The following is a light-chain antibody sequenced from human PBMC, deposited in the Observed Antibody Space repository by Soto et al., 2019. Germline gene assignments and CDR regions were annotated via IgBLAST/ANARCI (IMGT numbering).Light chain of an antibody. Sequence: DIQMTQSPSTVSASVGDRVTITCRASQSITNRLAWYQQKPGKAPKVLIYDASNLESGVPSRFSGSGSGTEFILTISSLQPADFAAYDCQHYGGLWTFGQGTRVDIK. CDR2: DAS. V-gene: IGKV1-5*01. J-gene: IGKJ1*01. CDR3: QHYGGLWT. CDR1: QSITNR.